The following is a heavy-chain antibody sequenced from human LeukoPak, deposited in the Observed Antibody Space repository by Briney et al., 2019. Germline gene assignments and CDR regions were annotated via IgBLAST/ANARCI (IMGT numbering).Heavy chain of an antibody. V-gene: IGHV1-8*01. CDR3: TRSGFYCSGGGCYSGFDP. D-gene: IGHD2-15*01. J-gene: IGHJ5*02. CDR1: GYTLTSYD. Sequence: GASVKVSCKASGYTLTSYDINWVRQATGQGLEWMGWMNPNSGRTGYAQNFQGRTTITRNTSISTAYMELSSLRSEDTAVYYCTRSGFYCSGGGCYSGFDPWGQGTLVTVSS. CDR2: MNPNSGRT.